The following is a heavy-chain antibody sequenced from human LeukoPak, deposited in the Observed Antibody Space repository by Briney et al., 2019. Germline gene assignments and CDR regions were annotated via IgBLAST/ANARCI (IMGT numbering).Heavy chain of an antibody. CDR1: GFTFSSYS. J-gene: IGHJ3*02. Sequence: GGSLRLSCAASGFTFSSYSMNWVRQAPGKGLEWVSSISSSSSYIYYADSVKGRFTISRDNAKNSLYLQMNSLRAEDTAVYYCASLPMAAAGRRGAFDIWGQGTMVTVSS. D-gene: IGHD6-13*01. CDR2: ISSSSSYI. CDR3: ASLPMAAAGRRGAFDI. V-gene: IGHV3-21*01.